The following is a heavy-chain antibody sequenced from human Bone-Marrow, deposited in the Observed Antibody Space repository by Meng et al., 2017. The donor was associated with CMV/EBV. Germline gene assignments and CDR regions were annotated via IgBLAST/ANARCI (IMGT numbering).Heavy chain of an antibody. V-gene: IGHV3-30*02. D-gene: IGHD3-16*01. CDR1: GFTVSSNE. Sequence: GGSLRLSCAASGFTVSSNEMSWVRQAPGKGLEWVAFIRHDGTNKFYGDSVKGRFTISRDNSKTTVYLQMNSLRPEETAVYYCAKDLLLFGGPNAYFDYWGQGTLVTVSS. CDR2: IRHDGTNK. CDR3: AKDLLLFGGPNAYFDY. J-gene: IGHJ4*02.